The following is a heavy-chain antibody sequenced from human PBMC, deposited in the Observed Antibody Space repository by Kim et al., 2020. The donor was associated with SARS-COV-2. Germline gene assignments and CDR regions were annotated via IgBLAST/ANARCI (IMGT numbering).Heavy chain of an antibody. J-gene: IGHJ5*02. V-gene: IGHV3-33*01. Sequence: ADSVKGRFTISRDNSKNTLYLQMNSLRAEDTAVYYCARARSGWGRNWFDPWGQGTLVTVSS. D-gene: IGHD6-19*01. CDR3: ARARSGWGRNWFDP.